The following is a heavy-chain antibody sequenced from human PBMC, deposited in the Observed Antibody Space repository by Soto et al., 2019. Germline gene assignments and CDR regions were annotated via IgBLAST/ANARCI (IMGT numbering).Heavy chain of an antibody. Sequence: GGSLRLSCADSGITFNRYYMSWLRQAPGKGPEWVATINLDGSETFYVDSAKGRFTLSRDNAKKSLYLQMNTLRAEDTAVYYCAREARATFDYWGQGTEVTVSS. J-gene: IGHJ4*02. V-gene: IGHV3-7*01. CDR1: GITFNRYY. CDR2: INLDGSET. CDR3: AREARATFDY.